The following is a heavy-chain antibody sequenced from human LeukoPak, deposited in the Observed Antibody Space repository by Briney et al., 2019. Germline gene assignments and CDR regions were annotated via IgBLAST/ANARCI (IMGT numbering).Heavy chain of an antibody. CDR3: AAGMTGEYFDY. Sequence: PRASVRVSCKASGYTFTSYDINWVRQAPGQGLEWMGWMNPNSGNTGYAQKFQGRVTMTRNTSISTAYMELSSLRSEDTAVYYCAAGMTGEYFDYWGQGTLVTVSS. V-gene: IGHV1-8*01. D-gene: IGHD3-10*01. CDR1: GYTFTSYD. CDR2: MNPNSGNT. J-gene: IGHJ4*02.